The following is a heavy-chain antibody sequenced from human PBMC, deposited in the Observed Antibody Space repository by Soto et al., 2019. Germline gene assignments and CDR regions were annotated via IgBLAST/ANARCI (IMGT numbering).Heavy chain of an antibody. Sequence: SETLSLTCTVSGGSIANNNYFWGWVRQPPGKGLEWIGSAAYSGGTYKNPSLKSRVTVSVDTSKNQFSLKLTSVTAADTAVYYCAKVVVGATSHSDFDSWGQGTLVTVS. D-gene: IGHD2-15*01. CDR1: GGSIANNNYF. CDR3: AKVVVGATSHSDFDS. CDR2: AAYSGGT. J-gene: IGHJ4*02. V-gene: IGHV4-39*01.